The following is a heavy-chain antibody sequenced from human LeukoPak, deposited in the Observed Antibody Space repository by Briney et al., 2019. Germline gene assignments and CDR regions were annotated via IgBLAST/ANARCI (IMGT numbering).Heavy chain of an antibody. D-gene: IGHD3-3*02. Sequence: GASVKVSFKASGYTLTSYDINWVRQATGQGLEWMGWMNPNSGNTGYAQKFQGRVTMTRNTSISTAYMELSSLRSEDTAVYYCARGAFTGLDAFDIWGQGTMVTVSS. J-gene: IGHJ3*02. V-gene: IGHV1-8*01. CDR3: ARGAFTGLDAFDI. CDR1: GYTLTSYD. CDR2: MNPNSGNT.